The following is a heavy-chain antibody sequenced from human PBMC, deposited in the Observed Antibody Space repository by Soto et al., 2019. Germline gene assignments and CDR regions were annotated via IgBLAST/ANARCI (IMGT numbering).Heavy chain of an antibody. V-gene: IGHV1-69*01. J-gene: IGHJ6*02. D-gene: IGHD2-15*01. CDR2: IIPIFGTA. CDR3: ARDGSSTDGYCSGGSCYGMDV. Sequence: QVQLVQSGAEVKKPGSSVKVSCKASGGTFSGYAISWVRQAPGQGLEWMGGIIPIFGTANYAQKFQGRVTITADESTSTAYMELSSLRSEDTAVYYCARDGSSTDGYCSGGSCYGMDVWGQGTTVTVSS. CDR1: GGTFSGYA.